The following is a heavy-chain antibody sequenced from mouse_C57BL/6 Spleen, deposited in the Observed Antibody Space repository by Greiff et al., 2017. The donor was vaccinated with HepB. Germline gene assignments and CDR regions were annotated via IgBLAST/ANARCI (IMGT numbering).Heavy chain of an antibody. CDR2: ISSGGDYI. CDR3: TRDGKRYFDV. CDR1: GFTFSSYA. D-gene: IGHD2-1*01. V-gene: IGHV5-9-1*02. J-gene: IGHJ1*03. Sequence: DVKLVESGAGLVKPGGSLKHSCAASGFTFSSYAMSWVRQTPEKRLEWVAYISSGGDYIYYADTVKGRFTISRDNARNTLYLQMSSLKSEDTAMYYCTRDGKRYFDVWGTGTTVTVSS.